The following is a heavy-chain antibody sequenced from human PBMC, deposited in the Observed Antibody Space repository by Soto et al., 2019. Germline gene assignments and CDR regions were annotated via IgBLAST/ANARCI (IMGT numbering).Heavy chain of an antibody. D-gene: IGHD1-1*01. CDR1: GASLSGYY. CDR3: VRDGTKNLRDWFDP. Sequence: SETLSLTCNASGASLSGYYRSWIRQPPGKGLEWIGRIYATGSSDYNPSLKSRITISVDMSKKQFSLTLRSVTAADTAMYYCVRDGTKNLRDWFDPWGQGILVTVSS. V-gene: IGHV4-4*07. CDR2: IYATGSS. J-gene: IGHJ5*02.